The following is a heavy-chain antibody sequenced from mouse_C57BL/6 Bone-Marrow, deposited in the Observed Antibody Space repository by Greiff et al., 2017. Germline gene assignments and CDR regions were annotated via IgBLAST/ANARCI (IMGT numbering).Heavy chain of an antibody. Sequence: QVQLQQSGAELVRPGASVTLSCKASGYTFTDYEMHWVKQTPVHGLEWIGAIDPETGGTAYNQKFKGKAILTADKSSSTAYMELRSLTSEDSAVYYCTRGEIYYGSPFDYWGQGTTLTVSA. J-gene: IGHJ2*01. CDR2: IDPETGGT. D-gene: IGHD1-1*01. V-gene: IGHV1-15*01. CDR1: GYTFTDYE. CDR3: TRGEIYYGSPFDY.